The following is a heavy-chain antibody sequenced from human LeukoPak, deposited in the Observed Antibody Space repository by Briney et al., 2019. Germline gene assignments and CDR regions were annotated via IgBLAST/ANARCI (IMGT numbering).Heavy chain of an antibody. D-gene: IGHD4-17*01. J-gene: IGHJ3*02. CDR1: GVSMSSGAFY. Sequence: SGTLSLSCAASGVSMSSGAFYWSCIRPHPGKDLESFGNIYYSRSTYYTPSLKSRVTISGDRSKNQLSLQLNTVTAADTAVYYCARAFPFDDYGDPDAFDIWGQGTMVTVSS. CDR3: ARAFPFDDYGDPDAFDI. V-gene: IGHV4-30-2*01. CDR2: IYYSRST.